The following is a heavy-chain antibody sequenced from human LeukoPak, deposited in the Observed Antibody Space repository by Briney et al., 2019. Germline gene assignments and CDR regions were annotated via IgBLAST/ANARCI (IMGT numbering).Heavy chain of an antibody. J-gene: IGHJ6*03. D-gene: IGHD2-2*02. CDR1: GYTLTELS. Sequence: GASVKVSCKVSGYTLTELSMHWVRQAPGKGLGWLGGFDPKDGETIYAQKFQGRVTMTEDTSTDTAYMELSSLRSEDTAVYYCATGVHCSSTSCYMSYYYMDVWGKGTTVTVSS. CDR3: ATGVHCSSTSCYMSYYYMDV. CDR2: FDPKDGET. V-gene: IGHV1-24*01.